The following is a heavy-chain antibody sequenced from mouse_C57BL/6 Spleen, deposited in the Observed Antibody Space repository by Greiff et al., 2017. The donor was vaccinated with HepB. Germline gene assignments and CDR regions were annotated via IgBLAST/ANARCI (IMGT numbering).Heavy chain of an antibody. D-gene: IGHD1-1*01. V-gene: IGHV1-39*01. CDR3: ARSSSGYGSRYEGYFDV. CDR2: INPNYGTT. J-gene: IGHJ1*03. CDR1: GYSFTDYN. Sequence: QLQESGPELVKPGASVKISCKASGYSFTDYNMNWVKQSNGKSLEWIGVINPNYGTTSYNQKFKGKATLTVDQSSSTAYMQLNSLTSEDSAVYYCARSSSGYGSRYEGYFDVWGTGTTVTVSS.